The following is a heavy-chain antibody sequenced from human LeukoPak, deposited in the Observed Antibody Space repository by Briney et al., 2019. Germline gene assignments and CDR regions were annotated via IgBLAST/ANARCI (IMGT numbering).Heavy chain of an antibody. CDR1: GGTFSSYA. CDR2: IIPIFGTA. V-gene: IGHV1-69*06. CDR3: ARGAVVVVAAGRDYYYYMDV. D-gene: IGHD2-15*01. Sequence: SVKVSCKASGGTFSSYAISWVRQAPGQGLEWMGGIIPIFGTANYAQKFQGRVTITADKSTSTAYMELSSLRSEDTAVYYCARGAVVVVAAGRDYYYYMDVWGKGTTVTVSS. J-gene: IGHJ6*03.